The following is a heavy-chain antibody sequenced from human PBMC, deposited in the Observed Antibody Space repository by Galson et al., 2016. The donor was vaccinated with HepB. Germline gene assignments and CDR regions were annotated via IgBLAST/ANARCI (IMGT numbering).Heavy chain of an antibody. CDR1: GFTFSTYA. CDR2: ITDSGDDT. J-gene: IGHJ4*02. Sequence: SLRLSCAASGFTFSTYAMTWVRQAPGKGLEWIPVITDSGDDTHHADSVKGRFIMSRDNSKNTVYLQMNNLRDEDTAIYFCARGTKRFCSGSNCYPLDHWGQGTLVTVSS. CDR3: ARGTKRFCSGSNCYPLDH. D-gene: IGHD2-15*01. V-gene: IGHV3-23*01.